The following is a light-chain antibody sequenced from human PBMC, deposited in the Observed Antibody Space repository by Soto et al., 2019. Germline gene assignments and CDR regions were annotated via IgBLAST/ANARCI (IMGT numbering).Light chain of an antibody. CDR1: SSDVGGYNY. J-gene: IGLJ2*01. Sequence: QSALTQPASLSGSTGQSITISCTGPSSDVGGYNYVSWYQQHPGKAPKLMIYDVSNRPSWVSNRFSSSKSGNTSSLTISGLQAEDEAEYYCSSYTSSSTLDVVFGGGTKHTVL. CDR2: DVS. V-gene: IGLV2-14*01. CDR3: SSYTSSSTLDVV.